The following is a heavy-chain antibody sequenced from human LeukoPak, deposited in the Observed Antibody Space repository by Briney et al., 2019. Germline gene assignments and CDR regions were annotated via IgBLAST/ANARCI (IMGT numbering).Heavy chain of an antibody. Sequence: PGGSLRLSCAASGFTVSSNYMSWVRQAPGKGLEWVSTIGGSGGSTYYADSVKGRFTISRDNSKNTLFLQMNSLRAEDTAIYYCAKKCGSAGCYTWLRWGQGTLVTVSS. CDR2: IGGSGGST. D-gene: IGHD2-2*02. CDR1: GFTVSSNY. J-gene: IGHJ4*02. V-gene: IGHV3-23*01. CDR3: AKKCGSAGCYTWLR.